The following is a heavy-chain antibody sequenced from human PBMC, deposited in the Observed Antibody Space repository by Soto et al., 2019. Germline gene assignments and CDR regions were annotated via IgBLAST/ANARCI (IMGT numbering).Heavy chain of an antibody. CDR3: AKDRGMTTVTFDAFQH. V-gene: IGHV3-23*01. J-gene: IGHJ1*01. D-gene: IGHD4-17*01. Sequence: EVQLLESGGGLGQPGGSLRLSCAASGFSFNSYSMSWVRQTPGKGLEXVAGIIGSGDSAYYADSVKGRFTISRDNSKNTLYLQMNSLRAGDTAIYYCAKDRGMTTVTFDAFQHWGQGILVAVSS. CDR1: GFSFNSYS. CDR2: IIGSGDSA.